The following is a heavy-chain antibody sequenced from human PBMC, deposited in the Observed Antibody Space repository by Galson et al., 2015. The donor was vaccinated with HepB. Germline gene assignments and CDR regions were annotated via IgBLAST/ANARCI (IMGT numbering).Heavy chain of an antibody. Sequence: SLRLSCAASGFTFNDNAMHWVRQAPDKGLEWVAVISYDGKKQYYADSVKGRFTISRDNSKNTFYLQMNSLRPEDTAVFYCAKDQGYSISSNFAMDVWGQGTTVTVSS. CDR3: AKDQGYSISSNFAMDV. V-gene: IGHV3-30*18. D-gene: IGHD6-6*01. CDR2: ISYDGKKQ. CDR1: GFTFNDNA. J-gene: IGHJ6*02.